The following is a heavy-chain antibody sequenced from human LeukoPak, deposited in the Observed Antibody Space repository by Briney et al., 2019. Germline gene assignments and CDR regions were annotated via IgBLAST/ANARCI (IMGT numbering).Heavy chain of an antibody. D-gene: IGHD1-26*01. V-gene: IGHV3-74*01. Sequence: PGGSLRLSCAASGFTFSSYWMHWVRQAPGKGLVWVSRINSDGSNTNYADSVKGRFTISRDNAKNTLYLRMNSLRAEDTAMYYCARVQWDLPPYWGQGTLVTVSS. CDR3: ARVQWDLPPY. J-gene: IGHJ4*02. CDR1: GFTFSSYW. CDR2: INSDGSNT.